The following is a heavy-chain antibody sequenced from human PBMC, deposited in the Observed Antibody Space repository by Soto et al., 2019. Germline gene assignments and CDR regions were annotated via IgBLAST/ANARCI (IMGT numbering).Heavy chain of an antibody. D-gene: IGHD2-15*01. CDR3: AKKGGIVVVVAATAWFDP. J-gene: IGHJ5*02. Sequence: GGSLRLSCAASGFTFSSYAMSWVRQAPGKGLEWVSAISGSGGSTYYADSVKGRFTISRDNSKNTLYLQMNSLRAEDTAVYYCAKKGGIVVVVAATAWFDPWGQGTLVTVSS. CDR1: GFTFSSYA. CDR2: ISGSGGST. V-gene: IGHV3-23*01.